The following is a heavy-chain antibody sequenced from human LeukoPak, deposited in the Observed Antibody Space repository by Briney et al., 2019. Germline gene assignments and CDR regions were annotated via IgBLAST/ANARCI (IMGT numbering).Heavy chain of an antibody. V-gene: IGHV1-18*01. CDR1: VYTFTIYG. Sequence: GASVTVSFTSSVYTFTIYGISWVRQAPGQGLELMGWISAYNGNTNYAQKLQGRVTMTTDTSTSTAYMELRSLRSDDTAVYYCARCGRSGWYGDYYYMDVWGKGTTVTVSS. CDR2: ISAYNGNT. J-gene: IGHJ6*03. CDR3: ARCGRSGWYGDYYYMDV. D-gene: IGHD6-19*01.